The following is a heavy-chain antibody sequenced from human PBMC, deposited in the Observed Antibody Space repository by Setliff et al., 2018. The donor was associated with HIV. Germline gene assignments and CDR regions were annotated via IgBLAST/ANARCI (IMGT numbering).Heavy chain of an antibody. CDR2: IHYTGSI. D-gene: IGHD6-6*01. CDR1: GGSVGSGHYY. J-gene: IGHJ6*03. V-gene: IGHV4-31*03. CDR3: ARVPLNVHYYYMDV. Sequence: SETLSLTCTVSGGSVGSGHYYWSWIRQYPGKGLEWIGYIHYTGSIYYLPSLKSRATISLDTSENQVSLTLSSVTAADTAVYYCARVPLNVHYYYMDVWGKGTTVTVSS.